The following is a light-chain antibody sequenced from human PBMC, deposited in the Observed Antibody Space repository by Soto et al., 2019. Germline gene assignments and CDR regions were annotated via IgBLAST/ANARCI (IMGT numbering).Light chain of an antibody. J-gene: IGKJ2*01. CDR2: DAS. Sequence: EIVLTQSPATLSLSPGERATLSCRASQSVSSYLAWYQQKPGQAPRLLIYDASNRATGIPARFSGSGSGTDFTLPFSSLEPEDFAVYYCQQRSNWPPYTFGQGTKLEIK. CDR1: QSVSSY. CDR3: QQRSNWPPYT. V-gene: IGKV3-11*01.